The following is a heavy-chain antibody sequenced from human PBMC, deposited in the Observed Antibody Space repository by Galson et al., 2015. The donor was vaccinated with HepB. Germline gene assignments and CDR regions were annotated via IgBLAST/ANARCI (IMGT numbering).Heavy chain of an antibody. CDR2: IKFDDNEK. CDR3: VRNAGYGSSDSVNHYLDY. V-gene: IGHV3-7*03. D-gene: IGHD3-22*01. Sequence: SLRLSCAASEFTISAYWMSWVRQTPEKGLEWVATIKFDDNEKKYIDSVKGRFTISRDNAKKSLYLQMNSLRVEDTAVYYCVRNAGYGSSDSVNHYLDYWGQGTLVTVSS. CDR1: EFTISAYW. J-gene: IGHJ4*02.